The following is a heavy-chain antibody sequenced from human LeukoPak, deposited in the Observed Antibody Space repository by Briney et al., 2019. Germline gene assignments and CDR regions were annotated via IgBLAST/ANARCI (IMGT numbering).Heavy chain of an antibody. CDR2: IYYSGNT. V-gene: IGHV4-39*07. D-gene: IGHD6-19*01. CDR3: ASEVEQWLVRY. CDR1: GGSISSSSYY. J-gene: IGHJ4*02. Sequence: PSETLSLTCTVSGGSISSSSYYWGWIRQPPGKGLEWIGSIYYSGNTYYNPSLESRVTVSVDTSMNQFSLRLTSVTAADTAVYYCASEVEQWLVRYWGQGTLVTVSS.